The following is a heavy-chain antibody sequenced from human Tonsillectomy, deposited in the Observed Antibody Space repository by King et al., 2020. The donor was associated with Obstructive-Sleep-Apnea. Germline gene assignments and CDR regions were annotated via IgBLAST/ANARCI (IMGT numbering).Heavy chain of an antibody. V-gene: IGHV1-69*18. Sequence: VQLVESGAEVKKPGSSVKVSCKASGDTFRTYAISWVRQAPGQGLEWMGRIIPIFDTSNYAQKFQGRVTITADESTSTAYMELSRLRSEDTAVYYCARSLGYCSGGSCYPYGMGVWGQGTTVTVFS. CDR2: IIPIFDTS. CDR1: GDTFRTYA. CDR3: ARSLGYCSGGSCYPYGMGV. J-gene: IGHJ6*02. D-gene: IGHD2-15*01.